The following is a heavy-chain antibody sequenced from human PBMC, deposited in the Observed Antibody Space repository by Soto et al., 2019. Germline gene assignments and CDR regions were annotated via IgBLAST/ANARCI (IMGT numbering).Heavy chain of an antibody. CDR1: GFTFSEYA. J-gene: IGHJ3*02. CDR3: AKVFVSRHGVYDPIDI. CDR2: IGGAGSNI. V-gene: IGHV3-23*01. Sequence: GGSLRLSCAASGFTFSEYAMTWVRQAPGKGLEWVSVIGGAGSNIYYADSVEGRFTVSRDDSKNTLYLRMDSLRVEDTAVYYCAKVFVSRHGVYDPIDISGPATMVSVSS. D-gene: IGHD2-8*01.